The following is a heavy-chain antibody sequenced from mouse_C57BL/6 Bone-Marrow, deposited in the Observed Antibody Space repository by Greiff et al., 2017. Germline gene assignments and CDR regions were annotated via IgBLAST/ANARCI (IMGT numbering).Heavy chain of an antibody. Sequence: QVQLQQSGAELVKPGASVKMSCKASGYTFTTYPIEWMKQNHGKSLEWIGIFHTYNDDTKSNEKFKGKATLTVEKSSNTVCLELSRITSDDSAVDYCARSSTVCYYFHYWGQGTTLTVSS. V-gene: IGHV1-47*01. CDR3: ARSSTVCYYFHY. J-gene: IGHJ2*01. D-gene: IGHD1-1*01. CDR1: GYTFTTYP. CDR2: FHTYNDDT.